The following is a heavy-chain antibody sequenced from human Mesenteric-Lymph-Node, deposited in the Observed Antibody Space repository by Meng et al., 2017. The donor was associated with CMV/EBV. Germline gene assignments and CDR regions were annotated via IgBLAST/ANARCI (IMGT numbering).Heavy chain of an antibody. Sequence: GSLRLSCAASGLTFRNYGMTWVRQAPGKGLEWIGYIYHSGSTNYNPSLKGRVTMSMDTSKSQFSLKLRAVSAADTAVYYCAGPSRGDAFDLWGQGAMVTVSS. J-gene: IGHJ3*01. CDR3: AGPSRGDAFDL. CDR2: IYHSGST. CDR1: GLTFRNYG. V-gene: IGHV4-59*01.